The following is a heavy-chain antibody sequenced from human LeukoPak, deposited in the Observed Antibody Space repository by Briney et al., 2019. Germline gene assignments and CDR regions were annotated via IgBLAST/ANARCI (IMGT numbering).Heavy chain of an antibody. J-gene: IGHJ5*02. CDR1: GGSISSSSYY. V-gene: IGHV4-39*07. CDR2: IYYSGST. Sequence: SETLSLTCTVSGGSISSSSYYWGWIRQPPGKGLEWIGSIYYSGSTYYNPSLKSRVTISVDTSKNQFSLKLSSVTAADTAVYYCAREGMNTGEFDPWGQGILVTVSS. D-gene: IGHD4-17*01. CDR3: AREGMNTGEFDP.